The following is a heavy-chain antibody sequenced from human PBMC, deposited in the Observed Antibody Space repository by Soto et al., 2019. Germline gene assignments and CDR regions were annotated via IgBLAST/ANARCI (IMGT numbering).Heavy chain of an antibody. CDR1: GFTVSSNY. J-gene: IGHJ5*02. CDR3: AKGVIVVVPAAIPWFDP. Sequence: LRLSCAASGFTVSSNYMSWVRQAPGKGLEWVSVIYSGGSTYYADSVKGRFTISRDNSKNTLYLQMNSLRAEDTAVYYCAKGVIVVVPAAIPWFDPWGQGTLVTVSS. CDR2: IYSGGST. D-gene: IGHD2-2*01. V-gene: IGHV3-53*05.